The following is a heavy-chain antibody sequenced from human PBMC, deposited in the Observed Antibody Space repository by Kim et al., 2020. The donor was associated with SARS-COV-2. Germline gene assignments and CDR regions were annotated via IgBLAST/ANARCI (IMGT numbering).Heavy chain of an antibody. D-gene: IGHD3-10*01. V-gene: IGHV3-74*01. J-gene: IGHJ4*02. Sequence: GGSLRLSCTASGFTFSTYWMHWFRQAPGKGLVWVSRINSDGSYTRHADSVKGRFTISRDNAKNTLYLQMNSLRAEDTAVYYCARTYYYGSGSYYTRTPFDYWGQGTLVTVSS. CDR3: ARTYYYGSGSYYTRTPFDY. CDR1: GFTFSTYW. CDR2: INSDGSYT.